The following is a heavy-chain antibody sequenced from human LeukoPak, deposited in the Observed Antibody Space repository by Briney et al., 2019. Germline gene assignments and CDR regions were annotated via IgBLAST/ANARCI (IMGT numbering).Heavy chain of an antibody. V-gene: IGHV3-7*05. D-gene: IGHD1-26*01. CDR3: ASHQEWQLSSGFDI. Sequence: PGGSLRLSCAASGFTFSSYWMSWVRQAPGKGLEWVANIKQDGSEKYYVDSVKGRFTISRDNAKNSLYLQMNSLRAEDTAVYHCASHQEWQLSSGFDIWGQGTMVTVSS. CDR2: IKQDGSEK. CDR1: GFTFSSYW. J-gene: IGHJ3*02.